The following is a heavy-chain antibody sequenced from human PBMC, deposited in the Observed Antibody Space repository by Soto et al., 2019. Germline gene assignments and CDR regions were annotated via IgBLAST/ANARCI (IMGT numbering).Heavy chain of an antibody. D-gene: IGHD6-19*01. CDR3: ARVSGAAVAGILNPRGNDY. CDR1: GYTFTSYG. Sequence: GASVKVSCKASGYTFTSYGISWVRQAPGQGLEWMGWISAYNGNTNYARKLQGRVTMTTDTSTSTAYMELRSLRSDDTAVYYCARVSGAAVAGILNPRGNDYWGQGTLVTVSS. V-gene: IGHV1-18*01. CDR2: ISAYNGNT. J-gene: IGHJ4*02.